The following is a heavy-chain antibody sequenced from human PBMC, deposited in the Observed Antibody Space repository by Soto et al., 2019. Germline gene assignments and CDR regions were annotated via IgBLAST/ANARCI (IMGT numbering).Heavy chain of an antibody. D-gene: IGHD5-12*01. CDR2: IIPIFGTA. CDR1: GGTFSSYA. Sequence: ASLKVSCKASGGTFSSYAISWVRQAPGQGLEWMGGIIPIFGTANYAQKFQGRVTITADESTSTAYMELSSLRSEDTAVYYCARMTSGYSGYDFVSYYCGMDVWGQGTTVTAP. J-gene: IGHJ6*02. V-gene: IGHV1-69*13. CDR3: ARMTSGYSGYDFVSYYCGMDV.